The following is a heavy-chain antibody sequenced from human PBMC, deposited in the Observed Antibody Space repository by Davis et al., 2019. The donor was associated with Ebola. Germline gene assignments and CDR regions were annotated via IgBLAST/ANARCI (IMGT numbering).Heavy chain of an antibody. CDR2: ISIYNGNT. D-gene: IGHD6-19*01. Sequence: ASVKVSCKASGYTFTSYGISWVRQAPGQGPEWMGWISIYNGNTHYIQKFQGRVTMTTDTSTSTAYMELRDLRADDTALYYCARGAQWLGMPFDYWGQGTLVTVSS. CDR3: ARGAQWLGMPFDY. CDR1: GYTFTSYG. J-gene: IGHJ4*02. V-gene: IGHV1-18*04.